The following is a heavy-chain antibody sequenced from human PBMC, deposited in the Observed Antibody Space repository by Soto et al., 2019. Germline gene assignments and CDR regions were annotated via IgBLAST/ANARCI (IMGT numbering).Heavy chain of an antibody. CDR2: INHSGST. V-gene: IGHV4-34*01. Sequence: QVQLQQWGAGLLKPSETLSLTCAVYGGSFSGYYWSWIRQPPGKGLEWIGEINHSGSTNYNPSLKSRVSKPVDTAKNHFSLKLSSVTAADTAVYYCARRRINRYFDLWGRGTLVTVSS. CDR3: ARRRINRYFDL. J-gene: IGHJ2*01. CDR1: GGSFSGYY.